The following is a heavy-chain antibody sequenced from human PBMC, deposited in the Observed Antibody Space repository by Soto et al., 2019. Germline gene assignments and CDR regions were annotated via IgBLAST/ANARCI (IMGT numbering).Heavy chain of an antibody. CDR1: GYTFTRYT. Sequence: SLKLSCKAAGYTFTRYTMNLVRQAPGQRLEWMGWINPDNGNTKSSQKFQDRVIITRDTSASTAYMDLSSLRSEDTAVYYCARGIATGQLDPWGQGTLVTVSS. J-gene: IGHJ5*02. D-gene: IGHD2-15*01. CDR2: INPDNGNT. CDR3: ARGIATGQLDP. V-gene: IGHV1-3*01.